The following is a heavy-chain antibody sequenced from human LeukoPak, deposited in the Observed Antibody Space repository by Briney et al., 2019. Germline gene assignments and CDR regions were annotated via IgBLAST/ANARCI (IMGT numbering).Heavy chain of an antibody. CDR2: TRNKANSYTT. CDR1: GFTFSDHY. CDR3: ARVLSAAAGNDY. J-gene: IGHJ4*02. V-gene: IGHV3-72*01. D-gene: IGHD6-13*01. Sequence: GGSLRLSCAASGFTFSDHYMDWVRQAPGKGLEWVGRTRNKANSYTTECAASVKGRFTISRDDSKNSLYLQMNSLKTEDTAVYYCARVLSAAAGNDYWGQGTLVTVSS.